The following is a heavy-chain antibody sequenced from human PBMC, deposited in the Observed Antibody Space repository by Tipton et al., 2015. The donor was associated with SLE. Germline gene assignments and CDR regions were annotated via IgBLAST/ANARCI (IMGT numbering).Heavy chain of an antibody. D-gene: IGHD2-15*01. CDR1: GFNFGAYW. CDR3: AKDRGYCSDGSCPLDS. J-gene: IGHJ4*02. V-gene: IGHV3-21*05. Sequence: SLRLSCVASGFNFGAYWMHWVRQAPGKGLVWVSFISSTSNNISYSDSVKGRFTISRDNAKNTLYLQMNSLRAEDTAVYYCAKDRGYCSDGSCPLDSWGQGTLVTVSS. CDR2: ISSTSNNI.